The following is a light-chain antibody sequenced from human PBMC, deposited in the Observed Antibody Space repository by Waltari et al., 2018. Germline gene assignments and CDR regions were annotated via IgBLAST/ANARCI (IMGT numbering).Light chain of an antibody. CDR2: WAS. CDR1: QSVLYSSNNKDY. Sequence: DIVMTQSPDSLAVSLGERATINCKSSQSVLYSSNNKDYLAWFQQKPGQPPKLLISWASTRESGVPDRFSGGGSGTDFTLTISSLQAEDVAVYYCQQYYSTVRTFGQVTKVEIK. CDR3: QQYYSTVRT. J-gene: IGKJ1*01. V-gene: IGKV4-1*01.